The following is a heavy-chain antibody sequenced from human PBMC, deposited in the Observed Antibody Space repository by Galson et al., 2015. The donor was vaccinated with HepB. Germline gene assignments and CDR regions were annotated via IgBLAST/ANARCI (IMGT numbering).Heavy chain of an antibody. Sequence: SLRLSCAASGFIFSNSGMHWVRQAPGKGLEWVACISYDGSQKFYAEPVRGRFAVSRDNSKKTLYLQMNSLRIDDTALYFCSTGRPPSTLGSSAGDFESWGQGTLVTVSS. CDR2: ISYDGSQK. V-gene: IGHV3-30*03. J-gene: IGHJ4*02. D-gene: IGHD3-22*01. CDR3: STGRPPSTLGSSAGDFES. CDR1: GFIFSNSG.